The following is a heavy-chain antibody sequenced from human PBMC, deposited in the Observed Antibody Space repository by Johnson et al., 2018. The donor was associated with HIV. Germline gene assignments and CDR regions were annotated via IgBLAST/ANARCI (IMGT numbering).Heavy chain of an antibody. CDR3: AKDARTRWELEPDAFDI. CDR2: IKQDGSEK. V-gene: IGHV3-7*01. D-gene: IGHD1-26*01. CDR1: GFTFSSYW. J-gene: IGHJ3*02. Sequence: MQLVESGGGVVQPGRSLRLSCAASGFTFSSYWMSWVRQAPGKGLEWVANIKQDGSEKYYVDSVKGRFTISRDNAKNSLYLQMNSLRAEDTAVYYCAKDARTRWELEPDAFDIWGQGTMVTVSS.